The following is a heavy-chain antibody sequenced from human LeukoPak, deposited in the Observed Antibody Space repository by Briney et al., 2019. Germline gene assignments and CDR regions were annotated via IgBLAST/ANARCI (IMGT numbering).Heavy chain of an antibody. V-gene: IGHV3-23*01. CDR2: ISGGGGST. Sequence: PGGSLRLSCAASGFTFSSYAMSWVRQAPGEGLEWVLAISGGGGSTYYADSVKGRFTISRDSSKNTLYLQMNSLRAEDTALYYCAKGSSSGWFGYSFDYWGQGTLVTVSS. CDR3: AKGSSSGWFGYSFDY. J-gene: IGHJ4*02. D-gene: IGHD6-19*01. CDR1: GFTFSSYA.